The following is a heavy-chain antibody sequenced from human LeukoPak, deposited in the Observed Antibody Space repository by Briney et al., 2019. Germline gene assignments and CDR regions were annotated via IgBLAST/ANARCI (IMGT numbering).Heavy chain of an antibody. CDR3: AKKGPIVLMMYAAVDY. Sequence: GGSLRLSCAASGFTFSSYAMSWVRQAPGKGLEWVSGISGSGGSTYYADSVKGRFTISRDNFKNTLYLQMNSLRAEDTTVYYCAKKGPIVLMMYAAVDYWGQETLVTVPS. CDR1: GFTFSSYA. D-gene: IGHD2-8*01. V-gene: IGHV3-23*01. CDR2: ISGSGGST. J-gene: IGHJ4*02.